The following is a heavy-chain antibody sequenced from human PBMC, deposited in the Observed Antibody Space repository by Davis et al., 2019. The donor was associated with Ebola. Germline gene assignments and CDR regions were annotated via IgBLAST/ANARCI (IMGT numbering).Heavy chain of an antibody. D-gene: IGHD2-21*02. Sequence: GESLKISCAASGFTFRNYPMFWVRQAPGKGLEWVANIKQDGSEKYYVDSVKGRFTISRDNAKNSLYLQMNSLRAEDTAVYYCARDSTAIPVSWGQGTLVTVSS. V-gene: IGHV3-7*03. J-gene: IGHJ4*02. CDR1: GFTFRNYP. CDR2: IKQDGSEK. CDR3: ARDSTAIPVS.